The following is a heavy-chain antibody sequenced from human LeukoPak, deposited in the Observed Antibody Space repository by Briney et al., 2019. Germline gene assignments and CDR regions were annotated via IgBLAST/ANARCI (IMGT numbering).Heavy chain of an antibody. D-gene: IGHD3-3*01. Sequence: PSETLSLTCTVSGGSLSSYYWSWIRQPPGKGLEWIGYIYYSGSTNYNTSLKSRVTISVDTSKNQFSLKLSSVTAADTAVYYCARERRRITIFGVVQRVNWFDPWGQGTLVTVSS. CDR1: GGSLSSYY. CDR2: IYYSGST. V-gene: IGHV4-59*01. J-gene: IGHJ5*02. CDR3: ARERRRITIFGVVQRVNWFDP.